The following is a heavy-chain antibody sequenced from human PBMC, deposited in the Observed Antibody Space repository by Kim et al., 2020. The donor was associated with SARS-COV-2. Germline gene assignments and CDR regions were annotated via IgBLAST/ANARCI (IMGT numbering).Heavy chain of an antibody. V-gene: IGHV3-23*01. D-gene: IGHD5-18*01. J-gene: IGHJ6*02. Sequence: KGRFTISRDNSKNTLYLQMNSLRAEDTAVYYCAKTLSAMGGYYYYYGMDVWGQGTTVTVSS. CDR3: AKTLSAMGGYYYYYGMDV.